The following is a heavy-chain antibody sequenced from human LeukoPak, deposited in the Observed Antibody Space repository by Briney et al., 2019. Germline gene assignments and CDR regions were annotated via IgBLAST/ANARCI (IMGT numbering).Heavy chain of an antibody. CDR1: GFTFNSYA. V-gene: IGHV3-23*01. CDR3: AKALYYYGSGSYNFDY. D-gene: IGHD3-10*01. Sequence: GGSLRLSCPASGFTFNSYAMSWVRQAPGKGLEWVSSISGSGGCTYYADSVKGRFIISRDNSKNTLYLQMNSLSAEDTAVYYCAKALYYYGSGSYNFDYWGQRTLVTVSS. J-gene: IGHJ4*02. CDR2: ISGSGGCT.